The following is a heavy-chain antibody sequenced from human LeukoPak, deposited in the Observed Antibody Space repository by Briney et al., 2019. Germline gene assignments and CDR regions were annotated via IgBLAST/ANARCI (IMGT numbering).Heavy chain of an antibody. CDR3: ARNENSGWGYFDY. CDR1: GFTFSSYT. Sequence: GGSLRLSCAASGFTFSSYTMSWVRQAPGKGLEWVSTITTSDGNTYYVGSVKGRFTISRDNSKDTLYLQMNSLRAEDTAVYYCARNENSGWGYFDYWGQGTLVTVSS. V-gene: IGHV3-23*01. D-gene: IGHD5-12*01. J-gene: IGHJ4*02. CDR2: ITTSDGNT.